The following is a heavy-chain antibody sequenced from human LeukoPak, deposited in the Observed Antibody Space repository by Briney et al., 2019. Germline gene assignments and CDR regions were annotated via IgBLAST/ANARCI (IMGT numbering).Heavy chain of an antibody. D-gene: IGHD3-22*01. CDR2: IKQDGSDK. Sequence: GGSLRLSCAASGFTFNNYGLHWVRQAPGKGLEWVANIKQDGSDKYYVDSVKGRFTISRDNAKNSLYLQMNSLRAEDTAVYYCARDPYDSSWGLCYFDYWGQGNLVTVSS. CDR3: ARDPYDSSWGLCYFDY. J-gene: IGHJ4*02. V-gene: IGHV3-7*04. CDR1: GFTFNNYG.